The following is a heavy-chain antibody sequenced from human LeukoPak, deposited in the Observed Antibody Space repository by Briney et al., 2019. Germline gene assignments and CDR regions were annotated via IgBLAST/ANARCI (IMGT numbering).Heavy chain of an antibody. Sequence: SVKVSCKASGGTFSSYTISWVRQAPGQGPEWMGRIIPILGIANYAQKFQGRVTITADKSTSTAYMELSSLRSEDTAVYYCARVGVVPAENYYYMDVWGKGTTVTVSS. CDR1: GGTFSSYT. D-gene: IGHD2-2*01. J-gene: IGHJ6*03. CDR2: IIPILGIA. CDR3: ARVGVVPAENYYYMDV. V-gene: IGHV1-69*02.